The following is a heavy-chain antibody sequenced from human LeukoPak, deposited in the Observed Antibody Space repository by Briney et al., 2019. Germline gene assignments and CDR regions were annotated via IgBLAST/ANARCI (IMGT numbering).Heavy chain of an antibody. CDR3: VRDSRYCPDV. CDR1: GFTFSSYW. Sequence: PGGSLRLSCAASGFTFSSYWMHWVRQAPGKGLVWVSRLISDGSSASYADSVKGRFTISRDNTKNILYLQMNSLRAEDTAAYYCVRDSRYCPDVWGQGTTVTVSS. D-gene: IGHD2-8*02. CDR2: LISDGSSA. V-gene: IGHV3-74*01. J-gene: IGHJ6*02.